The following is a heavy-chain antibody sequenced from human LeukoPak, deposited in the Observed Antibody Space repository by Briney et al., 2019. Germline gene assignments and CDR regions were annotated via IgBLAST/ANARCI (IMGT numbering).Heavy chain of an antibody. J-gene: IGHJ4*02. D-gene: IGHD1-1*01. CDR3: ARGLGNFPPGGY. CDR1: GGSFSGYY. CDR2: INHSGST. V-gene: IGHV4-34*01. Sequence: PSETLSLTCAVYGGSFSGYYWSWIRQPPGKGLEWNGEINHSGSTNYNPSLKSRVTISVDTSKNQFSLKLSSVTAADTAVYYCARGLGNFPPGGYWGQGTLVTVSS.